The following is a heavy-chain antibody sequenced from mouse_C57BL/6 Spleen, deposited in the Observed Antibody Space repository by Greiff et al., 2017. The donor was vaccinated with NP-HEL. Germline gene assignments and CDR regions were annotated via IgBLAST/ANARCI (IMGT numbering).Heavy chain of an antibody. D-gene: IGHD1-1*01. J-gene: IGHJ2*01. CDR2: LDPSDSYT. V-gene: IGHV1-69*01. Sequence: VQLQQPGAELVMPGASVKLSCKASGYTFTSYWMHWVKQRPGQGLEWIGELDPSDSYTNYNQKFKGKSTLTVDKSSSTAYMQLSSLTSEDSAVYYCARSRDGSRDYFDYWGQGTTLTVSS. CDR3: ARSRDGSRDYFDY. CDR1: GYTFTSYW.